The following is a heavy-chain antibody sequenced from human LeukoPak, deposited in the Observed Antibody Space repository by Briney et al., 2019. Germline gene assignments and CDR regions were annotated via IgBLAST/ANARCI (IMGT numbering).Heavy chain of an antibody. CDR1: RFTFSSYG. Sequence: GGSLRLSCAASRFTFSSYGMHWVRQAPGKGLEWVALIWYDGSNKYYADSVKGRLTISRDNSKNTLYLQMNSLRAEDTAVYYCAREGPRGNSQFDYWGQGTLVTVSS. CDR3: AREGPRGNSQFDY. V-gene: IGHV3-33*01. J-gene: IGHJ4*02. D-gene: IGHD2/OR15-2a*01. CDR2: IWYDGSNK.